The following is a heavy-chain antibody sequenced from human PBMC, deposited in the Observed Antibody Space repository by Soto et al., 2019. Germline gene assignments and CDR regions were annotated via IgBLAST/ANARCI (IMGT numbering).Heavy chain of an antibody. V-gene: IGHV4-39*01. J-gene: IGHJ5*02. CDR3: ATSNWFDP. Sequence: QLQLQESGPGLVKPSETLSLTCTVSGGSISSRGYYWGWIRQPPGKGLERIGTIYYSGSTYYNPSLKSRATISVDTSKNQFSLKLSSVTAADTAVYYCATSNWFDPWGQGTLVTVSS. CDR1: GGSISSRGYY. CDR2: IYYSGST.